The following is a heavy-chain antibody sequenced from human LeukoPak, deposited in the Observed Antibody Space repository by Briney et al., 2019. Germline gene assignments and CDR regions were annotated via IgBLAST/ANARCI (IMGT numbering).Heavy chain of an antibody. CDR2: ISYDGSNK. CDR3: ARSDWPDTAMVTLDY. Sequence: PGGSLRLSCAASGFTFSSYAMHWVRQAPGKGLGWVAVISYDGSNKYYADSVKGRFTISRDNSKNTLYLQMNSLRAEDTAVYYCARSDWPDTAMVTLDYWGQGTLVTVSS. V-gene: IGHV3-30-3*01. J-gene: IGHJ4*02. D-gene: IGHD5-18*01. CDR1: GFTFSSYA.